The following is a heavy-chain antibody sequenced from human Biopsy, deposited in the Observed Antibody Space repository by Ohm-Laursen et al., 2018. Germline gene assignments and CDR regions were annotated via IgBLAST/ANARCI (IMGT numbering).Heavy chain of an antibody. CDR2: TWDDGSHQ. J-gene: IGHJ4*02. V-gene: IGHV3-33*08. CDR1: GFNFSAYG. Sequence: SLRLSCTAPGFNFSAYGMHWVRQAPDKGLEWVALTWDDGSHQYYADSVKGRFTISRDNSKNSLYLHINTLRVEDTAVYYRVTDRLDDITKVRGIMTDWGQGTLVIVSS. CDR3: VTDRLDDITKVRGIMTD. D-gene: IGHD3-10*01.